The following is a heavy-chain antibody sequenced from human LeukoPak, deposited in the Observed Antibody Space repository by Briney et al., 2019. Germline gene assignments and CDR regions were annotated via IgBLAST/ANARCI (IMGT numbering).Heavy chain of an antibody. J-gene: IGHJ3*02. V-gene: IGHV3-53*01. D-gene: IGHD3-22*01. CDR1: GFTFSNYW. CDR2: TYTGGNS. Sequence: GGSLRLSCAASGFTFSNYWMTWVRQAPGKGLEWVSVTYTGGNSYYAGSVQGRFIISRDISKNTLYLQMNNLRAEDSALYYCARGGRGSAAVVAPRSFDIWGQGTMVTVSS. CDR3: ARGGRGSAAVVAPRSFDI.